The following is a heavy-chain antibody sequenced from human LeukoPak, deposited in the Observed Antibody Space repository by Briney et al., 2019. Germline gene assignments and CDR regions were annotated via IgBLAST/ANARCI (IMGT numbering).Heavy chain of an antibody. CDR2: ISGSGGGT. J-gene: IGHJ4*02. V-gene: IGHV3-23*01. Sequence: GGSLRLSCAVSGITLSNYGMSWVRQAPGKGLEWVAGISGSGGGTNYADSVKGRFTISRDNRKNTLYLQMNSMRAEDTAVYFCAKRGVVIRVILVGFHKEAYYFDSWGQGALVTVSS. D-gene: IGHD3-16*02. CDR1: GITLSNYG. CDR3: AKRGVVIRVILVGFHKEAYYFDS.